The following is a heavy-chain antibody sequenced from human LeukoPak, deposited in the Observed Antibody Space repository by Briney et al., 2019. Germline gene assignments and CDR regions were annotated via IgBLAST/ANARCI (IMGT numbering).Heavy chain of an antibody. V-gene: IGHV3-7*01. J-gene: IGHJ4*02. CDR3: ARDPGAYGYSYGYPLDY. CDR1: GFTFSSYW. D-gene: IGHD5-18*01. CDR2: IKRDGSEK. Sequence: GGSLRLSCAASGFTFSSYWMSWVRQAPGKGLEWVANIKRDGSEKYYVDSVKGRFTISRDNAKNPLYLQMNSLRAEDTAVYYCARDPGAYGYSYGYPLDYWGQGTLVTVSS.